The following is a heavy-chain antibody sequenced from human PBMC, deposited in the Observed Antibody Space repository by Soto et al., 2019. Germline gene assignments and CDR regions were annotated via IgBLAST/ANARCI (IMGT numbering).Heavy chain of an antibody. Sequence: QVQLVQSGAEVKKPGASVKVSCKASGYTFTSYGISWVRQAPGQGLEWMGWISAYNGNTNYAQKLQGRXTXTXXTSTSTAYMELRSLRSDDTAVYSCVVAAQPYYFDYWGQGTLVTVSS. J-gene: IGHJ4*02. D-gene: IGHD2-15*01. CDR2: ISAYNGNT. CDR1: GYTFTSYG. CDR3: VVAAQPYYFDY. V-gene: IGHV1-18*01.